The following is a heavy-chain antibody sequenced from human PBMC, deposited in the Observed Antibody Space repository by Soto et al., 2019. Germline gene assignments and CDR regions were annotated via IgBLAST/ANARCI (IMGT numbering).Heavy chain of an antibody. CDR3: ATIAARQSGYYYYYGMDV. Sequence: QVQLQQWGAGLLKPSETLSLTCAVYGGSFSDYYWSWIRQPPGKGLEWIGEINHSGSTNYNPSLKSRLTISVDTSKNQFSLKLSSVTAADTAVYYSATIAARQSGYYYYYGMDVWGQGTTVTVSS. CDR2: INHSGST. CDR1: GGSFSDYY. D-gene: IGHD6-6*01. V-gene: IGHV4-34*01. J-gene: IGHJ6*02.